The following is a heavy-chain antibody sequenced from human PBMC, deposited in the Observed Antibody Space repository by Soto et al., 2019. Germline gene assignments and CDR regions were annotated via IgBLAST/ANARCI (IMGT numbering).Heavy chain of an antibody. J-gene: IGHJ4*02. CDR2: IYYSGST. Sequence: QLQLQESGPGLVKPSETLSLTCTVSGVSISSSSYYWGWIRQPPGKGLEWIGSIYYSGSTCYNPSLTSRVSISVDTSKNQLSLKLSSVTAADTAVYYCARRSFAAGYFDYWGQGTLVTVSS. V-gene: IGHV4-39*01. D-gene: IGHD6-13*01. CDR3: ARRSFAAGYFDY. CDR1: GVSISSSSYY.